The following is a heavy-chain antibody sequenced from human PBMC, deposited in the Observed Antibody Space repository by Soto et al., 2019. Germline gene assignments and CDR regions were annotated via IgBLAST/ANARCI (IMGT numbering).Heavy chain of an antibody. Sequence: GGSLRLSCTSSGFTFSIHEMNWVRQAPGKGLEWVSYISSIGVATYYADSVKGRFTISRDNAKNSLYLQMNSLRAEDTAVYYCAREGRGGGIADCAQRTPVPVSS. CDR1: GFTFSIHE. D-gene: IGHD3-16*02. J-gene: IGHJ1*01. CDR2: ISSIGVAT. V-gene: IGHV3-48*03. CDR3: AREGRGGGIAD.